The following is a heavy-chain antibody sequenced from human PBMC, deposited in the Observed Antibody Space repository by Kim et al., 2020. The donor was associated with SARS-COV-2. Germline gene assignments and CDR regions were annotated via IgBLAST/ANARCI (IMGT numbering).Heavy chain of an antibody. CDR2: IGTAGDT. V-gene: IGHV3-13*04. D-gene: IGHD3-10*01. CDR1: GFTFSSYD. Sequence: GGSLRLSCAASGFTFSSYDMHWVRQATGKGLEWVSAIGTAGDTYYPGSVKGRFTISRENAKNSLYLQMNSLRAGDTAVYYCARGDIVRGVIWYFDYWGQGTLVTVSS. J-gene: IGHJ4*02. CDR3: ARGDIVRGVIWYFDY.